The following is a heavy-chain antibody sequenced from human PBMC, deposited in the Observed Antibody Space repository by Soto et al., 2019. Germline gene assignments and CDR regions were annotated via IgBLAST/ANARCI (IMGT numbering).Heavy chain of an antibody. D-gene: IGHD3-22*01. Sequence: EVQLVESGGGLVKPGGSLRLSCAASGFIFSSYTITWVRQAPGKGLEWVSSLSSSSSYIYYADSVKGRFTISRDNAKNSLYLQMHSLRAEDTAVYYCARDYYDSSGFHIGGGLDVWGQGTTVTVSS. CDR3: ARDYYDSSGFHIGGGLDV. CDR2: LSSSSSYI. V-gene: IGHV3-21*01. CDR1: GFIFSSYT. J-gene: IGHJ6*02.